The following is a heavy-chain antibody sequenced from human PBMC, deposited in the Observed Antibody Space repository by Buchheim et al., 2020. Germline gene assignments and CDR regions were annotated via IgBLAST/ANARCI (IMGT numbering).Heavy chain of an antibody. J-gene: IGHJ4*02. CDR1: GFNFNGYA. CDR3: AKGSQTASGILDY. CDR2: ISNSGGST. D-gene: IGHD6-13*01. Sequence: EVQLLESGGGSVQPGGSLRLSCAASGFNFNGYAMSWVRQAPGEGLEWVSTISNSGGSTYYADSVKGRFTISRDNSKNTLYLQLNSLRVEDTALYYCAKGSQTASGILDYWGQGTL. V-gene: IGHV3-23*01.